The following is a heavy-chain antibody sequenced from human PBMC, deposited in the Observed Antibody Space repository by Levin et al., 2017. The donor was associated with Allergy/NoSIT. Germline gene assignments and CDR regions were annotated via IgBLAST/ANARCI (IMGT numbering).Heavy chain of an antibody. V-gene: IGHV3-23*01. D-gene: IGHD2-2*01. CDR3: AKDTPALSAGPYFDY. Sequence: PGGSLRLSCTASGFTFSTYGMSWVRQAPGKGLEWVSGISERGGSTYYADSVKGRFTISRDNSKNTLYLQMNSLIAEDTAIYYCAKDTPALSAGPYFDYWGQGTLVTVSS. CDR1: GFTFSTYG. CDR2: ISERGGST. J-gene: IGHJ4*02.